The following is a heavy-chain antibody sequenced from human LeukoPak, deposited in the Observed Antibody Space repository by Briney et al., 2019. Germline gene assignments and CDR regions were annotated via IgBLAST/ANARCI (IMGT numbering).Heavy chain of an antibody. Sequence: SETLSLTCTVSGGSISSYYWSWIRQPPGKGLEWIGYIYYSGSTNYNPSLKSRVTISVDTSKNQFSLKLSSVTAADTAVYYCARDGEYYDILTGYKTNDAFDIWGQGTMVTVSS. D-gene: IGHD3-9*01. J-gene: IGHJ3*02. CDR1: GGSISSYY. V-gene: IGHV4-59*01. CDR2: IYYSGST. CDR3: ARDGEYYDILTGYKTNDAFDI.